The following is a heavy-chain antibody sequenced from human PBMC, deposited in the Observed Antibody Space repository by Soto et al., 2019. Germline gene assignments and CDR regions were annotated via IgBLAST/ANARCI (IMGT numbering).Heavy chain of an antibody. CDR3: ARRYGSNWFDP. Sequence: ASVKVSCKASGYTFTSYAMHWVRQAPGQRLEWMGWIDAGNGNTKYSQKFQGRVTIARDTSASTAYMELSSLRSEDTAVYYCARRYGSNWFDPWGQGTLVTVSS. CDR1: GYTFTSYA. CDR2: IDAGNGNT. V-gene: IGHV1-3*01. J-gene: IGHJ5*02. D-gene: IGHD3-10*01.